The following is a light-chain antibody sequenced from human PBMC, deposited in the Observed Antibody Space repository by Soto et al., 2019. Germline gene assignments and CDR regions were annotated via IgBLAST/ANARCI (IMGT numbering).Light chain of an antibody. J-gene: IGKJ2*01. Sequence: DIQMTQSPSTLSASVGDRVTITCRASQSISSWLAWYQQKPGKAPKLLIYGASTLETGAPSRFSGSGSGTEFTLTISSLQPDDFAIYFCQQYNNYPYTSGQGPKLEIK. V-gene: IGKV1-5*01. CDR3: QQYNNYPYT. CDR2: GAS. CDR1: QSISSW.